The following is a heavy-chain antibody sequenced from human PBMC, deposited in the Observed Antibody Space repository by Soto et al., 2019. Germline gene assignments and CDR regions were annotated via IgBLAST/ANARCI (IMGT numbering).Heavy chain of an antibody. J-gene: IGHJ6*02. CDR3: ATESMYVVVVGYTRDHYYVIDV. Sequence: EGQLLESGGGLVRPGGSLTLSCAGSGFTFSRYAMTWVRQAPGKGLEWVSSITVTDGRRKYADSVKGRFTISTDTHKNIGYVQMNSLRAEDTAIYYCATESMYVVVVGYTRDHYYVIDVCGQGTTVIVS. V-gene: IGHV3-23*01. CDR2: ITVTDGRR. D-gene: IGHD2-15*01. CDR1: GFTFSRYA.